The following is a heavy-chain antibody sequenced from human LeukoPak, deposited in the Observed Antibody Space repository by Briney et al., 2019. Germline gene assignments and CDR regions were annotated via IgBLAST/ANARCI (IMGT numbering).Heavy chain of an antibody. V-gene: IGHV3-9*01. J-gene: IGHJ3*02. Sequence: GVALRLSRASSGFTFFHYSMHGVRPAPAKGLEWVSGISWNGWSIAYADFPKGRFIISRDNAKNSLYVQMSSLRGEDTALYYCAKSRTYSGSLLAFDIWGQGTMVTVSS. CDR2: ISWNGWSI. CDR1: GFTFFHYS. D-gene: IGHD1-26*01. CDR3: AKSRTYSGSLLAFDI.